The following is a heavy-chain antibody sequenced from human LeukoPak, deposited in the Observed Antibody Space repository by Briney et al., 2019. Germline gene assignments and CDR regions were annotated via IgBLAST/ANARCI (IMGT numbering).Heavy chain of an antibody. V-gene: IGHV1-46*01. CDR2: INPSGGST. CDR1: GYTFTSYY. J-gene: IGHJ4*02. Sequence: ASVKVSCKASGYTFTSYYMHWVRQAPGQGLEWMGIINPSGGSTSYAQKFQGRVTKTRDMSTSTVYMELSSLRSEDTAVCYCARAVGRSPIDYWGQGTLVTVSS. CDR3: ARAVGRSPIDY.